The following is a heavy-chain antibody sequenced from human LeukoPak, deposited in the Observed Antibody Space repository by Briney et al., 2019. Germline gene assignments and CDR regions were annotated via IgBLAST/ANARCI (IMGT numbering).Heavy chain of an antibody. D-gene: IGHD4-17*01. CDR1: GYSFADYY. J-gene: IGHJ5*02. CDR3: ARDLAYGDPPSGSDP. V-gene: IGHV1-2*02. Sequence: GASVKVSCKASGYSFADYYMHWVRQAPGQGLEWMGWIKPNSGDTRSAQKFQGRVTMTRDTSISTAYMELSSLRSDDTAVYFCARDLAYGDPPSGSDPWGQGTLVTVSS. CDR2: IKPNSGDT.